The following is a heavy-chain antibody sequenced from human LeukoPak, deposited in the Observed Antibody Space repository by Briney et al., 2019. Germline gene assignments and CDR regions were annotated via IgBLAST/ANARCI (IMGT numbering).Heavy chain of an antibody. J-gene: IGHJ4*02. V-gene: IGHV1-2*02. CDR1: GYTFTGYY. Sequence: GASVKVSCKASGYTFTGYYIHWVRQAPGQGLEWMGCINPNSGGTNYAQKFQGRVTMTRDTSTSTVYMELSSLRSEDTAVYYCARGHGDYFDYWGQGTLVTVSS. D-gene: IGHD3-10*01. CDR3: ARGHGDYFDY. CDR2: INPNSGGT.